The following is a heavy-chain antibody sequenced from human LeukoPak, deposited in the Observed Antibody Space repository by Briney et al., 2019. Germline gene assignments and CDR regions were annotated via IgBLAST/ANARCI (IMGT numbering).Heavy chain of an antibody. CDR1: GFTFSNNG. V-gene: IGHV3-23*01. CDR3: AKTQGFFDH. Sequence: GGSLRLSCAASGFTFSNNGMTWVRQAPGKGMEWVTGISDGGDTTYDAGSVKGRFTVSRDNSKNILCLQMNSLRAEDTAIYYCAKTQGFFDHWGQGSLVTVSS. CDR2: ISDGGDTT. J-gene: IGHJ4*02.